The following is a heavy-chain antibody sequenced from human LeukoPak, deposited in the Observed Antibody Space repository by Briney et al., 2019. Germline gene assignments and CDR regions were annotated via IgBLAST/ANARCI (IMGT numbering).Heavy chain of an antibody. CDR3: ARAVIPGAITHYMDV. Sequence: SVKVSCKASGGTFSNYAINWVRQAPGQGLVWMGGIIPIFGTANYAQKFQGRVTITADESTSTAYMELSSLRSEDTAVYYCARAVIPGAITHYMDVWGKGTTVTVSS. CDR1: GGTFSNYA. D-gene: IGHD2-2*01. CDR2: IIPIFGTA. V-gene: IGHV1-69*13. J-gene: IGHJ6*03.